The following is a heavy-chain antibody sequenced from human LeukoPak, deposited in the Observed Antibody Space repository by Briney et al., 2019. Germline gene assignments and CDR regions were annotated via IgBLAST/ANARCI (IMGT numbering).Heavy chain of an antibody. J-gene: IGHJ4*02. V-gene: IGHV4-59*08. CDR1: GGSISSYY. CDR3: ARHLRVAGKGFDY. CDR2: IYCSGST. D-gene: IGHD6-19*01. Sequence: PSETLSLTCTVSGGSISSYYWSCVRQPPGKGLEWIGYIYCSGSTNYNPSLKSRVTISVDTSKDQFSLKLSSVTAADTAVYYCARHLRVAGKGFDYWGQGTLVTVSS.